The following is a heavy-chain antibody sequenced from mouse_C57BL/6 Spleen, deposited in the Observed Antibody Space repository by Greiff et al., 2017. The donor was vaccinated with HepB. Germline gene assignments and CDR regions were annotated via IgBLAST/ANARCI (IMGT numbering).Heavy chain of an antibody. D-gene: IGHD1-1*01. J-gene: IGHJ2*01. CDR1: GFNIKDDY. Sequence: DVKLQESGAELVRPGASVKLSCTASGFNIKDDYMHWVKQRPEQGLEWIGWIDPENGDTEYASKFQGKATITADTSSNTAYLQLSSLTSEATAVYYCTTRTPVVATDYWGQGTTLTVSS. CDR2: IDPENGDT. CDR3: TTRTPVVATDY. V-gene: IGHV14-4*01.